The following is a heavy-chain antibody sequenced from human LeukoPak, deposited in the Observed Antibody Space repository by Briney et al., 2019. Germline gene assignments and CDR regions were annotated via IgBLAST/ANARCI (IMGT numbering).Heavy chain of an antibody. J-gene: IGHJ4*02. CDR2: ISSSSSYI. V-gene: IGHV3-21*01. CDR1: GFTFSTYA. Sequence: PGGSLRLSCVDSGFTFSTYAMSWVRQVPGKGLEWVSSISSSSSYIYYADSVKGRFTISRDNAKNSLYLQMNSLRAEDTAVYYCARDHRSGTDYWGQGTLVTVPS. CDR3: ARDHRSGTDY. D-gene: IGHD6-25*01.